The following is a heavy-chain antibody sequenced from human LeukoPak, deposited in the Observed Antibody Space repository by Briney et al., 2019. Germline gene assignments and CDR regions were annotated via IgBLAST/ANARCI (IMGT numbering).Heavy chain of an antibody. CDR2: ISGSGVRT. Sequence: PGGSLRLSCAASGFSFSNYAMSWVRQAPGKGLEWVSAISGSGVRTHYADSVRGRFTISRDKSKNTLYPQMNSLRAEDTAVYYCAKDRCSGGNCYDAFDIWGQGTMVTVSS. CDR1: GFSFSNYA. D-gene: IGHD2-15*01. V-gene: IGHV3-23*01. CDR3: AKDRCSGGNCYDAFDI. J-gene: IGHJ3*02.